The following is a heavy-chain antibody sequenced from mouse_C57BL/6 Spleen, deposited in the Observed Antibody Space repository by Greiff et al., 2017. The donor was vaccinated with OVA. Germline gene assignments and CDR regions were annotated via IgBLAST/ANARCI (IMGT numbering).Heavy chain of an antibody. CDR3: ARSRGYSPYAMDY. Sequence: VQLQQSGPELVKPGASVKISCKASGYAFSSSWVNWVKQRPGKGLDWIGRIYPGDGDTNYNGKFKGKATLTADKSSSTAYMQLSSLTSEDSAVYFGARSRGYSPYAMDYWGQGTAVTVSS. D-gene: IGHD2-12*01. J-gene: IGHJ4*01. CDR2: IYPGDGDT. CDR1: GYAFSSSW. V-gene: IGHV1-82*01.